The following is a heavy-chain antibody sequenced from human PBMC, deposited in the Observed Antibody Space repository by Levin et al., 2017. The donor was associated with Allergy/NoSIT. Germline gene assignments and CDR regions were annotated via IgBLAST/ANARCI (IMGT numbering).Heavy chain of an antibody. CDR3: VRSRAYNFDN. CDR2: INPKNGDT. CDR1: GYSFTSYF. J-gene: IGHJ4*02. V-gene: IGHV1-2*02. Sequence: ASVKVSCKPSGYSFTSYFLAWVRQAPGQGLEWMGWINPKNGDTHYAQKFQGRVTMTRDTSISTAFMELNSLRSDDTAVYYCVRSRAYNFDNWGQGTLVTVSS. D-gene: IGHD1-1*01.